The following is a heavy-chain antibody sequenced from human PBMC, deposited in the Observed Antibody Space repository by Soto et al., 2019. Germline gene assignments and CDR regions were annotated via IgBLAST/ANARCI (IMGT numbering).Heavy chain of an antibody. Sequence: QVQLQESGPGLVKPSQTLSLTCTVSGGSISSGDYYWSWIRQPPGKGLEWIGYIYYSGSTYYNPSLNIRVTISVDTSKNQFSLKLNSVTAADTAVYYCASSIVVVPSCDYWGQGTLVTVSS. CDR3: ASSIVVVPSCDY. J-gene: IGHJ4*02. CDR2: IYYSGST. D-gene: IGHD2-15*01. CDR1: GGSISSGDYY. V-gene: IGHV4-30-4*01.